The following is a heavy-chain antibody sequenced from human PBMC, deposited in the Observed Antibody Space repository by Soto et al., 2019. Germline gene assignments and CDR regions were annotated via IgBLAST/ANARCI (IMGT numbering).Heavy chain of an antibody. V-gene: IGHV3-21*01. CDR3: ARDGSSGSGSYYLYYYYGMDV. D-gene: IGHD1-26*01. Sequence: GGSLRLSCAASGFTFSSYSMNWVRQAPGKGLEWVSSISSSSSYIYYAGSVKGRFTISRDNAKNSLYLQMNSLRAEDTAVYYCARDGSSGSGSYYLYYYYGMDVWGQGTTVTVSS. CDR1: GFTFSSYS. J-gene: IGHJ6*01. CDR2: ISSSSSYI.